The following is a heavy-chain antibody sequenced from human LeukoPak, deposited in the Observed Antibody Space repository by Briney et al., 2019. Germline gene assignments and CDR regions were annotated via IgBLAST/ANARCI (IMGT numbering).Heavy chain of an antibody. V-gene: IGHV1-2*02. J-gene: IGHJ6*03. D-gene: IGHD3-10*01. Sequence: ASVKLSSKASGYTFTGYYMHWVRQAPAQGREWMGWINPDSGGTNYAQKFQGRVTMTRDTSISTAYMELSRLRSDDTAVYYCAKEGPGVLGALHYMDVWGKGTTVTISS. CDR2: INPDSGGT. CDR3: AKEGPGVLGALHYMDV. CDR1: GYTFTGYY.